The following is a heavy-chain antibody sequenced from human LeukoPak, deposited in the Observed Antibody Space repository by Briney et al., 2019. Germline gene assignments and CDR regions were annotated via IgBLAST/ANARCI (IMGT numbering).Heavy chain of an antibody. CDR1: GFTFSNAW. V-gene: IGHV3-15*01. CDR3: TTGRYFDWLLCNY. J-gene: IGHJ4*02. CDR2: IKTKADGGTT. Sequence: GGSLRLSCAASGFTFSNAWMSWVRQAPGKGLEWVGRIKTKADGGTTDYAAPVKGRFTISRDDSKNTLFLQMNSLRTEDTAVYYCTTGRYFDWLLCNYWGQGTLVTVSS. D-gene: IGHD3-9*01.